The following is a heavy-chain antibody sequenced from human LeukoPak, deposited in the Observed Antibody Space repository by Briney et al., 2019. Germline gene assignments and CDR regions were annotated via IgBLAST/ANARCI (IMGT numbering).Heavy chain of an antibody. D-gene: IGHD3-10*01. CDR2: ISSSSSTI. CDR3: ASPNNVLLWFGEDI. CDR1: GFTLSSNS. V-gene: IGHV3-48*04. Sequence: QPGGSLRLSCVASGFTLSSNSMNWVRQAPGKGLEWVSYISSSSSTIYYADSVKGRFTISRDNAKNSLYLQMNSLRAEDTAVYYCASPNNVLLWFGEDIWGQGTMVTVSS. J-gene: IGHJ3*02.